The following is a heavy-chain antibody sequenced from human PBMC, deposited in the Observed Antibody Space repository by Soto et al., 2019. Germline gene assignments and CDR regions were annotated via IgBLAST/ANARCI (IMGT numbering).Heavy chain of an antibody. D-gene: IGHD3-22*01. CDR2: IYYSGST. CDR3: ARNYDSIGLYYDAFDI. Sequence: QVQLQESGPGLVKPSQTLSLTCTVSGGSISSGDYYWSWIRQPPGQRLEWIGYIYYSGSTYYHPSLKRRVTISVDTSSNQLSLKLSSVPAAETVVYYCARNYDSIGLYYDAFDIWGQGTMVTVSS. V-gene: IGHV4-30-4*01. CDR1: GGSISSGDYY. J-gene: IGHJ3*02.